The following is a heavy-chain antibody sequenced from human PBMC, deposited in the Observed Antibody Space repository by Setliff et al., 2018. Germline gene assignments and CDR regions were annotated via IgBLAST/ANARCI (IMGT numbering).Heavy chain of an antibody. J-gene: IGHJ3*02. CDR2: INHSGST. V-gene: IGHV4-34*01. Sequence: SETLSLTCAVYGGSFSGYYWSWIRQPPGKGLEWIGEINHSGSTYYNPSLKSRITISVDASKKQFSLKLSSVTATDTAVYYCARKEYYNFWSGPARAFDIWGQGTMVTVSS. D-gene: IGHD3-3*01. CDR1: GGSFSGYY. CDR3: ARKEYYNFWSGPARAFDI.